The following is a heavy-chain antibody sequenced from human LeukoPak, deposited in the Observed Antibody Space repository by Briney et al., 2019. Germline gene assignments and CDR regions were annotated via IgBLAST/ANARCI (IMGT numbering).Heavy chain of an antibody. Sequence: GGSLRLSCAASGFTVSSNYMSWVRQAPGKGLEWVSVLYGGGSAYYADSVKGRLTISRDNSKNTLYLQMNSLRAEDTAVYYCARSPSGEPTNWGQGTLVTVSS. CDR3: ARSPSGEPTN. CDR1: GFTVSSNY. V-gene: IGHV3-53*01. J-gene: IGHJ4*02. D-gene: IGHD3-16*01. CDR2: LYGGGSA.